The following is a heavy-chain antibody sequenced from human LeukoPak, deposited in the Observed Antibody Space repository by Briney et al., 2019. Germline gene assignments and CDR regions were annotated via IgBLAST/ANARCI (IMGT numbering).Heavy chain of an antibody. CDR3: ATVVLYSGYYFDY. CDR1: GYTLTELS. J-gene: IGHJ4*02. CDR2: FDPEDGAT. V-gene: IGHV1-24*01. Sequence: ASVKVSCKVSGYTLTELSMHWVRQAPGKGLEWMGGFDPEDGATIYAQKFQGRVTMTEDTSTDTAYMELSGLRSEDTAVYYCATVVLYSGYYFDYWGQGTLVTVSS. D-gene: IGHD5-12*01.